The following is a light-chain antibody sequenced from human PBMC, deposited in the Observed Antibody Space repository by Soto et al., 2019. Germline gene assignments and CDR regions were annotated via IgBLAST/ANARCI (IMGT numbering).Light chain of an antibody. J-gene: IGKJ1*01. Sequence: ALPLTQSPSSLSASVGDRVTITCRASQAIRTALGWYQQKPGKVPKLLIYAASTLQSGVPSRFRGSGSGTDFTLTISSLQPEDFATYYCLLDFGYFWAFGQGTKVEI. CDR3: LLDFGYFWA. CDR2: AAS. CDR1: QAIRTA. V-gene: IGKV1-6*01.